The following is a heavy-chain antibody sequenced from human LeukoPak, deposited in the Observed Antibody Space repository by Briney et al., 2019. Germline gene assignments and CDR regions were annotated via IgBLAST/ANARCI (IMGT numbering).Heavy chain of an antibody. J-gene: IGHJ4*02. D-gene: IGHD3-10*01. CDR1: GFSLSTSGVG. Sequence: ESGPTLVQPTQTLTLTCTFSGFSLSTSGVGVGWIRQPPGKALEWLAVIYWDDDKRHSPSLKSRLTITKDTSKNQVVLTMPNMDPVDTATYYCAHKEYYALGSLGDSFDYWGQGTLVTASS. CDR2: IYWDDDK. V-gene: IGHV2-5*02. CDR3: AHKEYYALGSLGDSFDY.